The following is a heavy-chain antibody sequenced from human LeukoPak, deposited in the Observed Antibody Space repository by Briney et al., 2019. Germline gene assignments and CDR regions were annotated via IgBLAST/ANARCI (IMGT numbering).Heavy chain of an antibody. J-gene: IGHJ4*02. CDR3: AKDLRGYGDYVDY. D-gene: IGHD4-17*01. V-gene: IGHV3-23*01. CDR2: ISGSGGTT. Sequence: GGSLRLSCAASGFPLCNARMRWVAPPRGRRVVEGSSISGSGGTTYYADSVKGQFTISRDNSKNTLYLQMNTLRAEDTAVYFCAKDLRGYGDYVDYWGQGTLVTVSS. CDR1: GFPLCNAR.